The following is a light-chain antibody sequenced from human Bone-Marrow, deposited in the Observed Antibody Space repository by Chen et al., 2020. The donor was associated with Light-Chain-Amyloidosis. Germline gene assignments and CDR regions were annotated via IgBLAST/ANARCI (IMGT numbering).Light chain of an antibody. CDR3: KQYGTSPLT. V-gene: IGKV3-20*01. J-gene: IGKJ4*01. Sequence: EIVLTQSPGTLSLSPGEGANLSCRASQTISSNYLTWYQQKFGQSPRLLIYGSSSRATGIPDRSTGSESGTDFNLTINRLEPEDFAMDYCKQYGTSPLTFGGGTKVEIQ. CDR1: QTISSNY. CDR2: GSS.